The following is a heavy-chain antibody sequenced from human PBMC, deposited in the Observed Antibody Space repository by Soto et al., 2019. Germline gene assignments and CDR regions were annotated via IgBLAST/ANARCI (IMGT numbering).Heavy chain of an antibody. CDR3: ARFYRGYCSSTSCYSEDAFDI. CDR1: GGSISSSSYY. CDR2: IYYSGST. J-gene: IGHJ3*02. V-gene: IGHV4-39*01. D-gene: IGHD2-2*01. Sequence: SETLSLTCTVSGGSISSSSYYWGWIRQPPGKGLEWIGSIYYSGSTYYNPSLKSRVTISVDTSKNQFSLKLSSVTAADAAVYYCARFYRGYCSSTSCYSEDAFDIWGQGTMVTVSS.